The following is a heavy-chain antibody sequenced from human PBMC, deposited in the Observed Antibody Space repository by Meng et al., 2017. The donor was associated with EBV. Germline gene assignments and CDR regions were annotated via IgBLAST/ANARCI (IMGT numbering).Heavy chain of an antibody. D-gene: IGHD3-22*01. V-gene: IGHV3-30*18. J-gene: IGHJ4*02. CDR3: AKGDVYYYDSSGYPNY. Sequence: QVQLVESGGGLVQPGRSLRRSCAASGFTFSSYGMHWVRQAPGKGLEWVAVISYDGSNKYYADSVKGRFTISRDNSKNTLYLQMNSLRAEDTAVYYCAKGDVYYYDSSGYPNYWGQGTLVTVSS. CDR1: GFTFSSYG. CDR2: ISYDGSNK.